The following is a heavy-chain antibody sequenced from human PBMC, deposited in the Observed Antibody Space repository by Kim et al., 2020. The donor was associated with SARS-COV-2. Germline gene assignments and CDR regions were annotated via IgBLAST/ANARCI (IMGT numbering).Heavy chain of an antibody. V-gene: IGHV3-48*02. J-gene: IGHJ4*02. D-gene: IGHD6-6*01. CDR3: ARGGAARPDY. Sequence: YADSVKGRFTISRDNAKNSLYLQLNSLRDDDTAVYYCARGGAARPDYWGQGALVIVSS.